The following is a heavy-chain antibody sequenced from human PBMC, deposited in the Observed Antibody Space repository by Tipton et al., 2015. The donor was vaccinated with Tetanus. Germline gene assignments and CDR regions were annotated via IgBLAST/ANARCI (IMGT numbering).Heavy chain of an antibody. CDR2: INHSGST. J-gene: IGHJ4*02. V-gene: IGHV4-39*07. CDR3: ARWQSTIFGVRKPWETDY. D-gene: IGHD3-3*01. CDR1: GGSISSGGYY. Sequence: TLSLTCTVSGGSISSGGYYWSWIRQPPGKGLEWIGEINHSGSTNYNPSLKSRVTISVGTSKNQFSLELSSVTAADTAVYYCARWQSTIFGVRKPWETDYWGQGTLVTVSS.